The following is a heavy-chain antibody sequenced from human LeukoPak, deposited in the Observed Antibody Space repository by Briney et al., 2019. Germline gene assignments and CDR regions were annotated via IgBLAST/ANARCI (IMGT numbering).Heavy chain of an antibody. CDR1: GFTVRNNY. D-gene: IGHD6-13*01. CDR2: IYSGGST. CDR3: ARDRTVGSSRPAFDI. Sequence: EGSLRLSCAVSGFTVRNNYMSWVRQAPGKGLQWVSVIYSGGSTYYADSVKGRFTISRDNSRNTLYLQMSSLRAEDTAVYYCARDRTVGSSRPAFDIWGQGTLVTVSS. V-gene: IGHV3-66*01. J-gene: IGHJ3*02.